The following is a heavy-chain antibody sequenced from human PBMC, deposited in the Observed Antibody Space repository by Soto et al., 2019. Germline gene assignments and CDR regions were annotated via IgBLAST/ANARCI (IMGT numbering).Heavy chain of an antibody. CDR1: GFTFSSYA. J-gene: IGHJ4*02. D-gene: IGHD2-2*01. CDR2: ISGSGGST. Sequence: GFLRLSFGAAGFTFSSYAMSWVRQAPGKGLEWVSAISGSGGSTYYADSVKGRFTISRDNSKNTLYLQMKSLRAEDTAVYYCAKDQDIVVVPAAPPDYWGQGTLVTVSS. CDR3: AKDQDIVVVPAAPPDY. V-gene: IGHV3-23*01.